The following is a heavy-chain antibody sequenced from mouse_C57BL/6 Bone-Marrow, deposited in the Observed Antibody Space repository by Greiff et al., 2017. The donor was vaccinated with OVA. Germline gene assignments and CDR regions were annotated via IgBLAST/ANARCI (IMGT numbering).Heavy chain of an antibody. J-gene: IGHJ1*03. CDR1: GFNIKDYY. CDR2: IDPEDGET. Sequence: EVQLVESGAELVKPGASVKLSCTASGFNIKDYYMHWVKQRTEQGLEWIGRIDPEDGETKYAPKFQGKATITADTSTNTAYLQLSSLTSEDTAVYYCAVMITPYWYFDVWGTGTTVTVSS. D-gene: IGHD2-4*01. CDR3: AVMITPYWYFDV. V-gene: IGHV14-2*01.